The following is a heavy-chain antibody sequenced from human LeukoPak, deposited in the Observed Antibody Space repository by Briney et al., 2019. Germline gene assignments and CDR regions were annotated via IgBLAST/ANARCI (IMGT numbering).Heavy chain of an antibody. CDR2: IYHSGST. V-gene: IGHV4-30-2*01. J-gene: IGHJ2*01. D-gene: IGHD5-24*01. Sequence: SETLSLTCAVSGGSINSGGYSWSWIRQPPGKGLEWIGYIYHSGSTYYNPSPKSRVTISVDRSKNQFSLKLSSVTAADTAVYYCASGGYNSWYFDLWGRGTLVTVSS. CDR1: GGSINSGGYS. CDR3: ASGGYNSWYFDL.